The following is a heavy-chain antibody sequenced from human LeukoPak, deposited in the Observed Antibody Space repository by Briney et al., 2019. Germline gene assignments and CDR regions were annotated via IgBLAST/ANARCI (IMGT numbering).Heavy chain of an antibody. CDR2: IRSKAYGGTT. J-gene: IGHJ4*02. Sequence: GGSLRLSCTASGFTFCDYAMSWVRQAPGKGLEWVGFIRSKAYGGTTEYAASVKGRFTISRDDSKSIAYPQMNSLKTEDTAVYYCTRGVAVAGTFAWGQGTLVTVSS. V-gene: IGHV3-49*04. CDR1: GFTFCDYA. D-gene: IGHD6-19*01. CDR3: TRGVAVAGTFA.